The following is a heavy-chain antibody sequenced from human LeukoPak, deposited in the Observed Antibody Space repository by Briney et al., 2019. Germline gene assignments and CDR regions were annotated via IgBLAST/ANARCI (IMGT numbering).Heavy chain of an antibody. J-gene: IGHJ3*02. CDR2: MYYSGST. CDR1: GGSISSYH. CDR3: AKALTGTTCAFEM. V-gene: IGHV4-59*01. D-gene: IGHD1-7*01. Sequence: SETLSLTCTVSGGSISSYHWSWIRQPPGKGLEWIGYMYYSGSTNNTSPKSRVTISVDTSKNHFSLKLSSVTAADTAMYYCAKALTGTTCAFEMWGQGTMVTVSS.